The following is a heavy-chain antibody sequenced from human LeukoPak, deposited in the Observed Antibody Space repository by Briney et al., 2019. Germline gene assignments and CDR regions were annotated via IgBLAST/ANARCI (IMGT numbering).Heavy chain of an antibody. J-gene: IGHJ4*02. D-gene: IGHD1-14*01. CDR3: ARGNPGGEFY. CDR2: IYSGGST. V-gene: IGHV3-53*01. CDR1: GFIFTNYF. Sequence: PGGSLRLSCAASGFIFTNYFMSWVRQAPGKGLEWVSIIYSGGSTYYADSVKGRFTISRDNSKNTLYLQMNSLRAEDTAVYYCARGNPGGEFYWGQGTLVTVSS.